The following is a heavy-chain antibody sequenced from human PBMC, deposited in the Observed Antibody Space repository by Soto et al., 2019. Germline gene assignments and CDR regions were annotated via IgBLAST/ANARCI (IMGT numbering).Heavy chain of an antibody. J-gene: IGHJ3*02. CDR3: ARDKETRTGQQLAAFDI. CDR1: GGTFSSYA. Sequence: QVQLVQSGAEVKKPGSSVKVSCKASGGTFSSYAISWVRQAPGQGLEWMGGIIPIFGTANYAQKFQGRVTITADKSKSTAYMELSSLRSEDTAVYYCARDKETRTGQQLAAFDIWGQGTMVTVSS. D-gene: IGHD6-13*01. CDR2: IIPIFGTA. V-gene: IGHV1-69*06.